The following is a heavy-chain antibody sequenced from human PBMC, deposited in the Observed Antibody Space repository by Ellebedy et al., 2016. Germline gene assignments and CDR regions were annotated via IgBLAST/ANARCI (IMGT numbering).Heavy chain of an antibody. Sequence: GGSLRLSCAASGFTFSVSPMHWARQASGKGLEWVGRIRTKTNNFATAYAASVKGRFTISRDDSINTVYLQMNSLKTEDTAVYYCTRRDVDYAYTWGQGTLVTVSS. CDR1: GFTFSVSP. D-gene: IGHD4-17*01. V-gene: IGHV3-73*01. CDR3: TRRDVDYAYT. CDR2: IRTKTNNFAT. J-gene: IGHJ5*02.